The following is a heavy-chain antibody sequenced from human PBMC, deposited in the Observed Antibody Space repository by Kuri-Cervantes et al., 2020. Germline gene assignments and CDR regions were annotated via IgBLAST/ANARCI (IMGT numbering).Heavy chain of an antibody. CDR2: IWYDGSNK. D-gene: IGHD5-12*01. J-gene: IGHJ6*02. V-gene: IGHV3-33*01. CDR3: ARSITSPDYYYGMDV. CDR1: GFTFSSYG. Sequence: GGSLRLSCAASGFTFSSYGMHWVRQAPGKGLEWVAVIWYDGSNKYYADSVKGRFTISRDNSKNTLYLQMNSLRAEDTAVYYCARSITSPDYYYGMDVWGQGTTVTVSS.